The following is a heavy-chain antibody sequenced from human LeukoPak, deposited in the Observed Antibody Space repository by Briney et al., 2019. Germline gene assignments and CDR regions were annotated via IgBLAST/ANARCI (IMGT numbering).Heavy chain of an antibody. CDR2: IMPLFGTA. J-gene: IGHJ5*02. D-gene: IGHD4-17*01. Sequence: ASVKVSCKTSGGTSNNSAISWVRQAPGQGLEWLGGIMPLFGTAGYAQKFQGRVTITKDESTRTVYLELTSLTSDDTAVYYCARDVHGDYGSGWFDPWGQGTLVSVSS. V-gene: IGHV1-69*05. CDR3: ARDVHGDYGSGWFDP. CDR1: GGTSNNSA.